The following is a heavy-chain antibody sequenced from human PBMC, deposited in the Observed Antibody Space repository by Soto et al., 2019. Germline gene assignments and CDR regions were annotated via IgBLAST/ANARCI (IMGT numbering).Heavy chain of an antibody. CDR1: GFTFSSYA. D-gene: IGHD6-13*01. V-gene: IGHV3-23*01. CDR3: AKELGYSSSWAPVDY. J-gene: IGHJ4*02. Sequence: EVQLLESGGGLVQPGGSLRLSCAASGFTFSSYAMSWVRQAPGKGLEWVSAISGSGGSTYYADSVKGRFTISRDNSKNALYLQMNSLRAEDAAVYYCAKELGYSSSWAPVDYWGQGTLVTVSS. CDR2: ISGSGGST.